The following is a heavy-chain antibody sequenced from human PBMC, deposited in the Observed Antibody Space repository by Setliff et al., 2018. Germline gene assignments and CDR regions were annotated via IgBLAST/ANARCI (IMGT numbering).Heavy chain of an antibody. CDR3: GRDGGQGDYKYFFDQ. J-gene: IGHJ4*02. CDR2: IAYDGINN. V-gene: IGHV3-30*19. D-gene: IGHD3-16*01. Sequence: GGSLRLSCAASGFTFSGSAMHWVRQSPGKGLEWVAVIAYDGINNYYGDSVKGRFTISRDNSRNTLYLQMNTLRPEDTAVYYCGRDGGQGDYKYFFDQWGQGTQVTVSS. CDR1: GFTFSGSA.